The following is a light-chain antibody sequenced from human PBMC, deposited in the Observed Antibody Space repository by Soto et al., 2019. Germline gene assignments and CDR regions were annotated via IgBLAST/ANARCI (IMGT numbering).Light chain of an antibody. CDR3: QQRTNWPPFT. CDR1: QSVSSS. V-gene: IGKV3-11*01. J-gene: IGKJ3*01. CDR2: YAS. Sequence: EIVLTQPPATLSLSPGERATLSCRASQSVSSSIFWYQQKAGQAPRLLISYASNRATGIPARFSGSGSGTDFTLTISSLAPEDFAVYYCQQRTNWPPFTFGPGTTVDLK.